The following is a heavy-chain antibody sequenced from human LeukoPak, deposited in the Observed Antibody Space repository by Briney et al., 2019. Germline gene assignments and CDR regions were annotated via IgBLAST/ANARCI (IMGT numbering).Heavy chain of an antibody. D-gene: IGHD2-15*01. CDR2: INHSGDST. Sequence: ASVKVSPKASGYTFTIYYMHSVPQAPRQGVEWMGIINHSGDSTSHAQKFQGRVTMTRDMSTSTVYMELSSLRSEDTAVYYRARDEGGLFDYWGQGTLVTVSS. J-gene: IGHJ4*02. V-gene: IGHV1-46*01. CDR1: GYTFTIYY. CDR3: ARDEGGLFDY.